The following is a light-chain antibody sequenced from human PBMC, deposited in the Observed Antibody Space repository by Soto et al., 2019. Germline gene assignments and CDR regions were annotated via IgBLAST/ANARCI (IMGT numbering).Light chain of an antibody. Sequence: ELILPQSPGTLSLSPGEGATLSCKASQTVISTHLAWYQQKPGQAPRLLIYATSNRGTGIPDRFSGSGSGRDFTLTIDRLEPEDFAVYYCQQYDSSSVTFGQGTRLEI. CDR2: ATS. J-gene: IGKJ5*01. CDR1: QTVISTH. CDR3: QQYDSSSVT. V-gene: IGKV3-20*01.